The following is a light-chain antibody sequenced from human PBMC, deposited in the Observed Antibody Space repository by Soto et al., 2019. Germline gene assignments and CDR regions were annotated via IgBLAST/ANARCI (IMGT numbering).Light chain of an antibody. Sequence: EIVITQSPATLSVSPGERATLSCRASQSVNIYLAWYQQKPGQAPRLLIFGASSRATGIPDRFGGSGSGADFTLTISRLEPEDFAVYYCQQYGSSPRTFGQGTKVDIK. CDR1: QSVNIY. CDR2: GAS. J-gene: IGKJ1*01. CDR3: QQYGSSPRT. V-gene: IGKV3-20*01.